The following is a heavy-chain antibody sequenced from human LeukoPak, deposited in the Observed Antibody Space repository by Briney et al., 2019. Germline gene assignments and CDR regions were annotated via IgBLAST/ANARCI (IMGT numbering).Heavy chain of an antibody. CDR1: GYTFINNW. V-gene: IGHV1-46*01. Sequence: GASVKVSCKASGYTFINNWMHWVRQAPGQGLEWIGLINPTGTGTLYAQKFQGRVTMTRDMSTSTVYMELSSLRSEDTAVYYCARGEMATSPFDYWGQGTLVTVSS. CDR3: ARGEMATSPFDY. CDR2: INPTGTGT. D-gene: IGHD5-24*01. J-gene: IGHJ4*02.